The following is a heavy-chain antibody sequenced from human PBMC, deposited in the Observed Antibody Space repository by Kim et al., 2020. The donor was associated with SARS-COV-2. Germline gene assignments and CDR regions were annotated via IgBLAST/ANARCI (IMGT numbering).Heavy chain of an antibody. Sequence: GESLKISCKGSGYSFTSYWISWVRQRPGKGLGWMGRIDPSDSYTNYSRSFQGPVTISANQSLSTAYLQWSSLKASDTAMYYCAGGLNYDSSGYYPHWGQGTLVTVSS. J-gene: IGHJ1*01. V-gene: IGHV5-10-1*01. D-gene: IGHD3-22*01. CDR2: IDPSDSYT. CDR3: AGGLNYDSSGYYPH. CDR1: GYSFTSYW.